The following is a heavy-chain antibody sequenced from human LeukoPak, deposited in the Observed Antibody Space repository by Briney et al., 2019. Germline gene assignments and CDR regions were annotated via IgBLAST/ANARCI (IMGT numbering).Heavy chain of an antibody. D-gene: IGHD1-20*01. CDR1: GGSISSGGYY. CDR3: ASNNFYYYYYGMDV. V-gene: IGHV4-30-2*01. CDR2: IYHSGST. Sequence: PSQTLSLTCTVSGGSISSGGYYWSWIRQHPGKGLEWIGYIYHSGSTYYNPSLKSRVTISVDRSKNQFSLKLSSVTAADTAVYYCASNNFYYYYYGMDVWGQGTTVTVSS. J-gene: IGHJ6*02.